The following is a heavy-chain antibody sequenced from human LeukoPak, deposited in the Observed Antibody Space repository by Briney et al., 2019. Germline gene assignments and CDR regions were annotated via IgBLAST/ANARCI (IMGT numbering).Heavy chain of an antibody. Sequence: GGSLRLSCAASGFTVSSNYMSWVRQAPGKGLEWVSVIYSGGSTYYADSVKGRFTISRDNSKNTLYLQMNSLRAEDTAVYYCARSRVVVPAAIGAVDVWGKGTTVTVSS. D-gene: IGHD2-2*02. J-gene: IGHJ6*04. V-gene: IGHV3-53*01. CDR3: ARSRVVVPAAIGAVDV. CDR2: IYSGGST. CDR1: GFTVSSNY.